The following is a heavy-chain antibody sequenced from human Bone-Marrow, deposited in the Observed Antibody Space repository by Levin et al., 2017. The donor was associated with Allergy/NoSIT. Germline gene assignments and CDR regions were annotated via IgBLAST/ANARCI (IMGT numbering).Heavy chain of an antibody. J-gene: IGHJ6*02. CDR3: ARVPLYYGGNWEDYYYYYGMDV. D-gene: IGHD4-23*01. CDR2: INHSGST. Sequence: SETLSLTCAVYGGSFSGYYWSWIRQPPGKGLEWIGEINHSGSTNYNPSLKSRVTISVDTSKNQFSLKLSSVTAADTAVYYCARVPLYYGGNWEDYYYYYGMDVWGQGTTVTVSS. V-gene: IGHV4-34*01. CDR1: GGSFSGYY.